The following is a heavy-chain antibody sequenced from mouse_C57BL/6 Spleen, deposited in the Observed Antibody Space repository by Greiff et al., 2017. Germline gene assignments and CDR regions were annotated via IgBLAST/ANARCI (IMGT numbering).Heavy chain of an antibody. CDR1: GFTFSSYA. D-gene: IGHD2-1*01. J-gene: IGHJ2*01. CDR3: AIYGNYFDY. V-gene: IGHV5-4*03. CDR2: ISDGGSYT. Sequence: EVKLVESGGGLVKPGGSLKLSCAASGFTFSSYAMSWVRQTPEKRLEWVATISDGGSYTYYPDNVKGRFTISRDNAKNNLYLQMSHLKSEDTAMYYCAIYGNYFDYWGQGTTLTVSS.